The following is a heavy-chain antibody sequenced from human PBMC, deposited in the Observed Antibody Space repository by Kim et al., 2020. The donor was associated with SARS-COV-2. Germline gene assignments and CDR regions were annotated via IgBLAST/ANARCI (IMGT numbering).Heavy chain of an antibody. D-gene: IGHD3-22*01. CDR3: VRDDSTGYMYFDS. CDR1: GFMFKNYY. V-gene: IGHV3-7*01. CDR2: IRHDGSEK. J-gene: IGHJ4*02. Sequence: GGSLRLSCAASGFMFKNYYMSWVRQTPGKGLEWVANIRHDGSEKFYVDSVKGRFTISRDNAKNSLYLQMSSLRAEDTAVYYCVRDDSTGYMYFDSWGQG.